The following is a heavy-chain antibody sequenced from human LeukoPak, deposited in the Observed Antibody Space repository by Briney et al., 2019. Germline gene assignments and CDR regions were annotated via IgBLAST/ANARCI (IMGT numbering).Heavy chain of an antibody. V-gene: IGHV3-33*01. Sequence: GRSLRLSCAASGFTFSSYGMHWVRQAPGKGLEGVAVIWYDGSNKYYADSVKGRFTISRDNSKNTLYLQMNSLRAEDTAVYYCARDRTLYSSAPGGDYWGQGTLVTVSS. CDR1: GFTFSSYG. D-gene: IGHD6-19*01. CDR3: ARDRTLYSSAPGGDY. J-gene: IGHJ4*02. CDR2: IWYDGSNK.